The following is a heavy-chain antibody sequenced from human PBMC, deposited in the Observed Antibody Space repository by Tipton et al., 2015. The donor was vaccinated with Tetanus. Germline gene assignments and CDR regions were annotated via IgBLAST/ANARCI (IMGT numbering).Heavy chain of an antibody. CDR1: FGSTFNSFI. V-gene: IGHV1-18*01. Sequence: QLVQSGAEVKMPGDSVKVSCKASFGSTFNSFIITWVRQAPGQGLEWMGWIRAHNGDTKYAQKFQGRVTLTTDTSTMTAYMEVRGLRSDDTAVYYCARGPTVTTAHSYYGMDVWGQGTTVTVSS. CDR3: ARGPTVTTAHSYYGMDV. CDR2: IRAHNGDT. J-gene: IGHJ6*02. D-gene: IGHD4-11*01.